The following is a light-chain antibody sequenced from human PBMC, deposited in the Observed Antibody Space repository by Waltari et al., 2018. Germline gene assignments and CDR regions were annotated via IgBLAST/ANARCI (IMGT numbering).Light chain of an antibody. CDR2: ATA. CDR1: QFVSSY. Sequence: DIQMTQSPSSLSASIVDRVTISCRASQFVSSYLNWFQQKPGKAPKLLIYATASLQSGVPSRFSGAGAGTDFTLTISSLQPDDFATYYCQQSYTSPPTFGQGTNVEIK. CDR3: QQSYTSPPT. J-gene: IGKJ1*01. V-gene: IGKV1-39*01.